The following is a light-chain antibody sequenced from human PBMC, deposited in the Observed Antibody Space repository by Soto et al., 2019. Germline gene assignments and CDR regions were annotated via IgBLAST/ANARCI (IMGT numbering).Light chain of an antibody. CDR1: QSVSNH. Sequence: STSEEDRVIITCRASQSVSNHLNWYQQKPGKAPKLLIFAASSLQSGVPSRFSGSRSGPDFTLTISSLQPEDFATYYCPQSDSMLPTFGQR. CDR2: AAS. V-gene: IGKV1-39*01. J-gene: IGKJ1*01. CDR3: PQSDSMLPT.